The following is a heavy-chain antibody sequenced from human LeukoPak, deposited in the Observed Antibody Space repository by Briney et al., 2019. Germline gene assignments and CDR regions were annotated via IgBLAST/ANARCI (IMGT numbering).Heavy chain of an antibody. CDR1: GFSFSGYV. D-gene: IGHD5-12*01. Sequence: GGSLRLSCAASGFSFSGYVMHWVRQAPGKGLEWVAFIRGDGTQQYYADSVEGRFIISRDNSKNTVYLQMNSLRAEDTAVYYCAKDNGGYAFDYWGQGTMVTVSS. CDR2: IRGDGTQQ. J-gene: IGHJ4*02. V-gene: IGHV3-30*02. CDR3: AKDNGGYAFDY.